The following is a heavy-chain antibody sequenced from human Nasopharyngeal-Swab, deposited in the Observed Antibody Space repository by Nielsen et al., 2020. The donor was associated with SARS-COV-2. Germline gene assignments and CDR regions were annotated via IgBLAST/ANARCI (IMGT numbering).Heavy chain of an antibody. V-gene: IGHV1-2*02. CDR2: INPDTGAT. CDR1: GYSFTGYY. D-gene: IGHD2-21*01. Sequence: ASVKVSCKASGYSFTGYYLHWVRQAPGQGLEWMGWINPDTGATNYAEKFQGRVIMTSDMALSTAYMEMSRLRSDDTAVYYCARVWRDYYGLDVWGQGTTVTVSS. CDR3: ARVWRDYYGLDV. J-gene: IGHJ6*02.